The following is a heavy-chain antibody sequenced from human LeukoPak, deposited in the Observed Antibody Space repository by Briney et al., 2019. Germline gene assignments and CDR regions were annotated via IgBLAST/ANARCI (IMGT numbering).Heavy chain of an antibody. J-gene: IGHJ4*02. CDR1: GFTFSSYS. CDR3: ARSPAYGDYAAYYFDY. V-gene: IGHV3-21*04. Sequence: PGGSLRLSCAASGFTFSSYSMNWVRQAPGKGLEWVSSISGSSSYIYYADSVKGRFTISRDNAKNSLYVQMNSLRSEDTAVYYCARSPAYGDYAAYYFDYWGQGTLVTVSS. D-gene: IGHD4-17*01. CDR2: ISGSSSYI.